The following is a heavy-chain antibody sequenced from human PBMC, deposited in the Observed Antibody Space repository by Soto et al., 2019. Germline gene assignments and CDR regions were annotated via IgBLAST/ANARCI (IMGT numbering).Heavy chain of an antibody. D-gene: IGHD6-19*01. CDR3: AKEGGYSSGWETIDY. CDR1: GFTFSTYW. J-gene: IGHJ4*02. CDR2: ISGSGGST. Sequence: GGSLRLSCEVSGFTFSTYWMSWVRQAPGKGLEWVSAISGSGGSTYYADSVKGRFTISRDNSKNTLYLQMNSLRAEDTAVYYCAKEGGYSSGWETIDYWGQGTLVTVSS. V-gene: IGHV3-23*01.